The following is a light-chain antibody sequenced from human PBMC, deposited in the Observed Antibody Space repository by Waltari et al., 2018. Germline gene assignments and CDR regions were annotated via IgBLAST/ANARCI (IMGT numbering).Light chain of an antibody. CDR3: QQYGSSPPYS. CDR1: QTISSSH. J-gene: IGKJ2*01. Sequence: EIVLTQSPGTLSLSPGERATLSCRASQTISSSHLAWYQQKPGQAPRLLIYGASNRATGIPDRFGGSGSGTEFTLTISRLELEDFAVYYCQQYGSSPPYSFGQGTKLGI. V-gene: IGKV3-20*01. CDR2: GAS.